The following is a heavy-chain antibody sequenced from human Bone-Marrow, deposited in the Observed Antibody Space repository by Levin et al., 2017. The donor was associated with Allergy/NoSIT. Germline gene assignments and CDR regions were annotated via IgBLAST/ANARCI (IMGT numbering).Heavy chain of an antibody. J-gene: IGHJ5*02. CDR2: ISSSSSYI. V-gene: IGHV3-21*01. Sequence: PGGSLRLSCAASGFTFSSYSMNWVRQAPGKGLEWVSSISSSSSYIYYADSVKGRFTISRDNAKNSLYLQMNSLRAEDTAVYYCASSRFRYCSSTSCYSGLVPMSSPPNWFDPWGQGTLVTVSS. D-gene: IGHD2-2*01. CDR3: ASSRFRYCSSTSCYSGLVPMSSPPNWFDP. CDR1: GFTFSSYS.